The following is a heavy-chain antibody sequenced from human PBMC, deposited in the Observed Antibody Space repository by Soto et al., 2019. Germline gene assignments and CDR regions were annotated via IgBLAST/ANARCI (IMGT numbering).Heavy chain of an antibody. J-gene: IGHJ4*02. CDR2: ISYSGST. D-gene: IGHD3-16*01. Sequence: SETLSLTCTVSGGSINNYYWSWIRQPPGKGLEWIGYISYSGSTYYNPSLNSRVTISLDTPRNHFSLKLNSVTAADTAVYYCARASGGLLTLVRLGILDLNLDYWGQGTLVTVSS. CDR1: GGSINNYY. V-gene: IGHV4-59*01. CDR3: ARASGGLLTLVRLGILDLNLDY.